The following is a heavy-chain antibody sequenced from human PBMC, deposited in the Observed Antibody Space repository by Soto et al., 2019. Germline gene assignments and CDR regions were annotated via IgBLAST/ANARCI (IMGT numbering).Heavy chain of an antibody. CDR2: IYHSGST. CDR3: AGGQLASGGYYYGMDV. J-gene: IGHJ6*02. D-gene: IGHD1-1*01. CDR1: GYSISSGYY. V-gene: IGHV4-38-2*01. Sequence: SETLSLTCAVSGYSISSGYYWGWIRQPPGKGLEWIGSIYHSGSTYYNPSLKSRVTISVDTSKNQFSLELSSVTAADTAVYYCAGGQLASGGYYYGMDVWGQGTTVTVSS.